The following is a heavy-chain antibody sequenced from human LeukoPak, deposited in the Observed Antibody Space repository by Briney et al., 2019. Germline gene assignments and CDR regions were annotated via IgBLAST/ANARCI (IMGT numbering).Heavy chain of an antibody. V-gene: IGHV4-31*11. CDR2: IYYSGST. CDR1: GGSLRGYY. Sequence: SETLSLTCAVSGGSLRGYYWSWIRQHPGKGLEWIGYIYYSGSTYYNPSLQSRVTISVDTSKNQFSLKLSSVTAADTAVYYCARGVGALTYYYYYYGMDVWGQGTTVTVSS. J-gene: IGHJ6*02. D-gene: IGHD3-9*01. CDR3: ARGVGALTYYYYYYGMDV.